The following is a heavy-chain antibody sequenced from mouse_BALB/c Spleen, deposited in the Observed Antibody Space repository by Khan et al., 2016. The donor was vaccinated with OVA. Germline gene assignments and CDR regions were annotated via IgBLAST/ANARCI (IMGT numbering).Heavy chain of an antibody. J-gene: IGHJ2*01. CDR3: ARTARIKY. CDR2: ISYSGST. CDR1: GYSITSGYG. D-gene: IGHD1-2*01. Sequence: EVQLVESGPGLVKPSQSLSLTCTATGYSITSGYGWNWIRQFPGNKLERMGYISYSGSTNYNPSLKSRTSITRDTSKNQFFLHLNSVTSEDTATYYCARTARIKYWGQGTTLTVSS. V-gene: IGHV3-2*02.